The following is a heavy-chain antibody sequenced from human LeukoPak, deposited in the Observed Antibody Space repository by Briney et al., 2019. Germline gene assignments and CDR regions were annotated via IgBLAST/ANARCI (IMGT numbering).Heavy chain of an antibody. V-gene: IGHV1-18*01. CDR1: GYTFNIYG. CDR3: AMSLAYCGGDCYLPLRYYYYYMDV. D-gene: IGHD2-21*02. CDR2: ISTYNGNT. J-gene: IGHJ6*03. Sequence: ASVKVSCKASGYTFNIYGIIWVRQAPGQGLEWVGWISTYNGNTNYAPNIQDRVTMTTDTSTSTAYMELRSLRSDDTAVYYCAMSLAYCGGDCYLPLRYYYYYMDVWGKGTTVTISS.